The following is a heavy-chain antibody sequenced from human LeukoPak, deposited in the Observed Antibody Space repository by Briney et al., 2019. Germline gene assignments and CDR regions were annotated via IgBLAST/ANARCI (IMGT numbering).Heavy chain of an antibody. V-gene: IGHV1-2*02. Sequence: ASVKVSCKASGYTFTGYYMHWVRQAPGQGLEWMGWINPNSGGTNYAQKFQGRVTMTRDTSISTAYMELSRLRSDDTAVYYCARDSYYYDSGLDYWGQGTLVTVSS. D-gene: IGHD3-22*01. J-gene: IGHJ4*02. CDR3: ARDSYYYDSGLDY. CDR1: GYTFTGYY. CDR2: INPNSGGT.